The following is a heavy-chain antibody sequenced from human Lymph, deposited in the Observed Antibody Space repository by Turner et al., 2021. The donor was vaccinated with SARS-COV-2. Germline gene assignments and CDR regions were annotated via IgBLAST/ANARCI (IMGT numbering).Heavy chain of an antibody. CDR3: ARVVIAVAGTYPIQVYYYYGMDV. J-gene: IGHJ6*02. CDR2: VNHSGST. CDR1: GGSFSGSY. V-gene: IGHV4-34*01. Sequence: QVQLQQWGAGLLKPSETLSLTCAVYGGSFSGSYWSWIRQPPRKGLELIGEVNHSGSTNYNPSLKSRVTISVDTSKNQFSLRLTSVTAADSAVYYCARVVIAVAGTYPIQVYYYYGMDVWGQGTTVTVSS. D-gene: IGHD6-19*01.